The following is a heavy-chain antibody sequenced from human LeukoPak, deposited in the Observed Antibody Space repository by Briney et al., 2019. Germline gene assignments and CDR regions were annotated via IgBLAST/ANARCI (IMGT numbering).Heavy chain of an antibody. D-gene: IGHD3-9*01. CDR2: ISGSGGST. CDR1: GFTFSSYA. J-gene: IGHJ4*02. V-gene: IGHV3-23*01. Sequence: GGSLRLSCAASGFTFSSYAMSWVRQAPGKGLEWVSAISGSGGSTYYADSVKGGFTISRDNSKNTPYLQMNSLRAEDTAAYYCAKGALRYFDWLLENWGQGTLVTVSS. CDR3: AKGALRYFDWLLEN.